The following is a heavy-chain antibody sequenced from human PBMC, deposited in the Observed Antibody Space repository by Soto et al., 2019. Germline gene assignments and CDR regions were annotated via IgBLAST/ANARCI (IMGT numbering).Heavy chain of an antibody. CDR2: IYHSGST. V-gene: IGHV4-4*02. CDR1: GGSISSSNW. CDR3: ARVSGSYYYGMDV. D-gene: IGHD3-10*01. J-gene: IGHJ6*02. Sequence: LSLTCAVSGGSISSSNWWSWVRQPPGKGLEWIGEIYHSGSTNYNPSLKRRVTISVDKSKNQFSLKLSSVTAADTAVYYCARVSGSYYYGMDVWGQGTTVTVSS.